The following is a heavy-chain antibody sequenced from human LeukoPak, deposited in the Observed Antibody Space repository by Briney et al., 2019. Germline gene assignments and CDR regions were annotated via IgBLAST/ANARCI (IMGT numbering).Heavy chain of an antibody. Sequence: PGGSLRLSCAASGFTFDDYAMHWVRQAPGKGLEWVSGISWNSGSIGYADSVKGRFTISRDNAKSSLYLQMNSLRAEDTALYYCAKAANWADRASPLDYWGQGTLVTVSS. V-gene: IGHV3-9*01. CDR1: GFTFDDYA. D-gene: IGHD7-27*01. CDR3: AKAANWADRASPLDY. CDR2: ISWNSGSI. J-gene: IGHJ4*02.